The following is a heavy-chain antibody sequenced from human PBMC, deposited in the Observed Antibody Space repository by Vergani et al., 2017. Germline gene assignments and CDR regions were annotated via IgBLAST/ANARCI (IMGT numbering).Heavy chain of an antibody. CDR3: ARHVDYDYGWGSYRPNWFDP. D-gene: IGHD3-16*02. CDR2: IYYSGST. Sequence: QLQLQESGPGLVKPSETLSLTCTVSGGSISSSSYYWGWIRQPPGKGLEWNGSIYYSGSTYYNPSLKSRVTISVDTSKNQFSLKLSSVTAADTAVYYCARHVDYDYGWGSYRPNWFDPWGQGTLVTVSS. J-gene: IGHJ5*02. CDR1: GGSISSSSYY. V-gene: IGHV4-39*01.